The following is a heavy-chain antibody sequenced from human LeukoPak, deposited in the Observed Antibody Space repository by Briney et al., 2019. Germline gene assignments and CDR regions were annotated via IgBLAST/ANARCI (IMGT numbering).Heavy chain of an antibody. J-gene: IGHJ4*02. CDR3: ARDPGYCTNGVCYTDRYYFDY. D-gene: IGHD2-8*01. Sequence: ASVKVSCKASGYTFTGYYMHWVRQAPGQGLEWMGRINPNSGCTNYAQKFQGRVTMTRDTSISTAYMELSRLRSDDTAVYYCARDPGYCTNGVCYTDRYYFDYWGQGTLVTVSS. CDR2: INPNSGCT. CDR1: GYTFTGYY. V-gene: IGHV1-2*06.